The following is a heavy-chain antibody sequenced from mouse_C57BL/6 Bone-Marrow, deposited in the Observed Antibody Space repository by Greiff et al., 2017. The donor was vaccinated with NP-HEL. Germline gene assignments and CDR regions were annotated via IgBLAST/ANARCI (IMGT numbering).Heavy chain of an antibody. CDR3: ARGRGNYYAMDY. J-gene: IGHJ4*01. CDR2: RRTKANDYTT. CDR1: GFTFSDFY. V-gene: IGHV7-1*01. Sequence: EVNVVESGGGLVQSGRSLRLSCATSGFTFSDFYMEWVRQAPGKGLEWIAARRTKANDYTTEYSASVKGRFIVSRDTSQSILYLQMNALRAEDTAIYYCARGRGNYYAMDYWGQGTSVTVSS.